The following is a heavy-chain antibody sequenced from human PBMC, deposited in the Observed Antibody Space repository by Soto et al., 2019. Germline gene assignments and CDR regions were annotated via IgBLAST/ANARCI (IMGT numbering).Heavy chain of an antibody. CDR3: TRLGRDGYTTPFDH. V-gene: IGHV3-64*04. J-gene: IGHJ4*02. CDR2: ISIDGSRT. CDR1: GFIFSIYA. Sequence: PGGSLRLSCSGSGFIFSIYAIHWVRQAPGKGLEYVSFISIDGSRTHYADSVKGRFTISRDDSKSIAYLQMNSLKTEDTAVYYCTRLGRDGYTTPFDHWGQGTLVTVSS. D-gene: IGHD6-25*01.